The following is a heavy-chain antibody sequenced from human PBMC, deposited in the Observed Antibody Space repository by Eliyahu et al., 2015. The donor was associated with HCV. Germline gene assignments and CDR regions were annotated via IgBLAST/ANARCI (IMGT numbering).Heavy chain of an antibody. J-gene: IGHJ1*01. CDR3: ARGVYNEGNYYYDSSGYFAEYFQH. Sequence: QVQLQQWGAGLLKPSETLSLTCAVYGGSFSGYYWSWIRQPPGKGLEWIGEINHSGSTNYKPPLKSRVTISVDTSKNQFSLKLSSVTAADTAVYYCARGVYNEGNYYYDSSGYFAEYFQHWGQGTLVTVSS. CDR2: INHSGST. CDR1: GGSFSGYY. V-gene: IGHV4-34*01. D-gene: IGHD3-22*01.